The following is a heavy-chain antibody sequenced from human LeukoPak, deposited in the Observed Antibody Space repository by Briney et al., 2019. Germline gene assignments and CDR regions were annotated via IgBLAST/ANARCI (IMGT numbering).Heavy chain of an antibody. CDR1: GFVFTDYA. D-gene: IGHD3-22*01. Sequence: PGGSLRLSCEASGFVFTDYAKSWVRQAPGKGLEWVSTISGTAGSTYYADSVKGRFTISRDNSKNTLYLQMNSLRADDTAVYYCAKDTFYGSRGYLDCWGQGTLVTVSS. CDR3: AKDTFYGSRGYLDC. J-gene: IGHJ4*02. CDR2: ISGTAGST. V-gene: IGHV3-23*01.